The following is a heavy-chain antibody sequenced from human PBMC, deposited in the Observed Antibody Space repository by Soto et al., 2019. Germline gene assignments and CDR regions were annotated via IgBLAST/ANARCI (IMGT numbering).Heavy chain of an antibody. D-gene: IGHD2-2*01. J-gene: IGHJ4*02. Sequence: SVKVSCKASGGTFSSYAISWVRQAPGQGLEWMGGIIPIFGTANYAQKFQGRVTITADESTSTAYMELSSLRSEDTAVYYCARSDIVVVPAAIEYYFDYWGQGTLVTVSS. CDR1: GGTFSSYA. V-gene: IGHV1-69*13. CDR2: IIPIFGTA. CDR3: ARSDIVVVPAAIEYYFDY.